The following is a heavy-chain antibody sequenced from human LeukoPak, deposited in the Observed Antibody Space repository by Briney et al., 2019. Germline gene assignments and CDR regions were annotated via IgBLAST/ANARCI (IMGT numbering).Heavy chain of an antibody. CDR1: GFTFSSYA. CDR3: ASRRQYAFDM. CDR2: ISGSGGST. Sequence: PGGSLRLSCAASGFTFSSYAMSWVRQAPGKGLEWVSVISGSGGSTDYADSVKGRFTISRDNFKNTLYLQMNRLRAEDTAVYYCASRRQYAFDMWGQGTTVTVSS. D-gene: IGHD6-25*01. V-gene: IGHV3-23*01. J-gene: IGHJ3*02.